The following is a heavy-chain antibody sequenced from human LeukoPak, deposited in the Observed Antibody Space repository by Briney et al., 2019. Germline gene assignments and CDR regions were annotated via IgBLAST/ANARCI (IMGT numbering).Heavy chain of an antibody. D-gene: IGHD3-22*01. CDR2: IIPIFGTA. V-gene: IGHV1-69*05. CDR1: GGTFSSYA. Sequence: SVKVSCKASGGTFSSYAISWVRQAPGQGLEWMGRIIPIFGTANYAQKFQGRVTITTDESTSTAYMELSSLRSEDTAVYYCARDKQDGSSGYKNLALDYWGQGTLVTVSS. J-gene: IGHJ4*02. CDR3: ARDKQDGSSGYKNLALDY.